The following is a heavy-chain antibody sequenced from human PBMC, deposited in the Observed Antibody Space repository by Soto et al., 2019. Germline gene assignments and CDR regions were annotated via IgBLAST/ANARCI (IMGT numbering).Heavy chain of an antibody. D-gene: IGHD2-2*01. V-gene: IGHV3-7*05. J-gene: IGHJ6*02. CDR1: GFTFSSYW. CDR3: ARDPRLGYCSSTSCFYYYYGMDV. CDR2: IKQDGSEK. Sequence: GGSLRLSCAASGFTFSSYWMSWVRQAPGKGLEWVANIKQDGSEKCFVDFVKGRFTISRDNAKYSLYLQMNSLRAEDTAVYYCARDPRLGYCSSTSCFYYYYGMDVWGQGTTVTVSS.